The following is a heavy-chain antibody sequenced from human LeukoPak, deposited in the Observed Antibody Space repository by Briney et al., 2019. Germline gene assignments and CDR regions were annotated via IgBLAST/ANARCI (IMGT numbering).Heavy chain of an antibody. J-gene: IGHJ4*02. CDR3: ATAPYDSSGYYLFDY. CDR1: GGSFSGYY. D-gene: IGHD3-22*01. Sequence: SETLSLTCAVYGGSFSGYYWSWIRQPPGKGLEWIGEINHSGSTNYNPSLKSRVTISVDTSKNQFSLKLSSVTAADTAVYYCATAPYDSSGYYLFDYWGQGTLVTVSS. V-gene: IGHV4-34*01. CDR2: INHSGST.